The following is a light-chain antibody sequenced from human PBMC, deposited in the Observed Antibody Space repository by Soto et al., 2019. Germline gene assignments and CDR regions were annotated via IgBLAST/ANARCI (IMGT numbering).Light chain of an antibody. CDR3: SSYTSSSTWV. J-gene: IGLJ3*02. Sequence: QSVLTQPPSASGSPGQSVTISCTGTSSDVGNYDSVSWYQHHPGKAPQAVIYEVNKRPSGVSHRFSGSKSDNTASLTISGLQAEDEADYYCSSYTSSSTWVFGGGTKLTVL. CDR2: EVN. V-gene: IGLV2-14*01. CDR1: SSDVGNYDS.